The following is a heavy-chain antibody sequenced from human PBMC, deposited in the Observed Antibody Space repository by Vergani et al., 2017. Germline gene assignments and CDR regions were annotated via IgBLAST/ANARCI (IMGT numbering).Heavy chain of an antibody. J-gene: IGHJ1*01. CDR1: GFTSSSYG. CDR3: ATKSCGTPGCQIGYFRE. Sequence: QVHLVESGGGVVKPGRSLRLSCVVSGFTSSSYGMHWVRQAPGKGLEWVAVISYDGTQKYYADYVKGQFTISRDNSKTTLYLQMNSLRTEDTAVYYCATKSCGTPGCQIGYFREWGQGTLVTVSS. D-gene: IGHD1-1*01. V-gene: IGHV3-30*03. CDR2: ISYDGTQK.